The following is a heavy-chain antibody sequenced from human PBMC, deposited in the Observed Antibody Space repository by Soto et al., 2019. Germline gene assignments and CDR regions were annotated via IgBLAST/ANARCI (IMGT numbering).Heavy chain of an antibody. CDR1: GYTFTGYY. D-gene: IGHD6-6*01. V-gene: IGHV1-2*02. CDR2: INPSSGGT. CDR3: ARDRRQLGRSHFTPFNGMEC. J-gene: IGHJ6*02. Sequence: VASVQVSCTSSGYTFTGYYMHWVRQAPGQGLEWMGWINPSSGGTNYAQKFQGRVTMTRDTSISTAYMELSRLRSDDTAVYYCARDRRQLGRSHFTPFNGMECWGQGPTVTLAS.